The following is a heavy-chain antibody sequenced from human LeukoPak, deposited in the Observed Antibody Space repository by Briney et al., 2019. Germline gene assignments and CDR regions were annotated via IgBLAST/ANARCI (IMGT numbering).Heavy chain of an antibody. V-gene: IGHV3-48*03. Sequence: PGGSLRPSCAASGFTFSSYEMNWVRQAPGKGLEWVSYISSSGNTIYDADSVKGRFTISRHNAKNSLFLQMNSLRAEDTAVYYCAGTDASGYPYYFAYWSQGTLVTVSS. CDR3: AGTDASGYPYYFAY. CDR1: GFTFSSYE. CDR2: ISSSGNTI. D-gene: IGHD3-22*01. J-gene: IGHJ4*02.